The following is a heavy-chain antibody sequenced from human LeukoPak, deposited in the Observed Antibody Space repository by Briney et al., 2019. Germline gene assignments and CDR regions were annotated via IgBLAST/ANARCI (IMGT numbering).Heavy chain of an antibody. Sequence: PGRSLRLSCAASGFTFSSYTMHWVRQAPGKGLEWVAVISYDGSNKYYADSVKGRFTISRDNSKNTLYLQMNSQRAEDTAVYYCAKEGGATGYYFDYWGQGTLVTVSS. D-gene: IGHD1-14*01. CDR2: ISYDGSNK. V-gene: IGHV3-30-3*01. CDR3: AKEGGATGYYFDY. CDR1: GFTFSSYT. J-gene: IGHJ4*02.